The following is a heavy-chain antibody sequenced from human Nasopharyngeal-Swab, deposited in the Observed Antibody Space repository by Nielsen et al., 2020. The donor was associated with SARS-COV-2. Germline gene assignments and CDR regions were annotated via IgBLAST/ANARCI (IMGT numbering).Heavy chain of an antibody. Sequence: WIRRPPGKGLEWVAFIAHDASNEYYGDSVKGRFSISRDSSKNTLYLQMDSLRGEDTAVYYCAKESGPLTQPDTYYYDSSGYPYYYYYGMDVWGQGTTVTVSS. D-gene: IGHD3-22*01. CDR2: IAHDASNE. V-gene: IGHV3-30*18. J-gene: IGHJ6*02. CDR3: AKESGPLTQPDTYYYDSSGYPYYYYYGMDV.